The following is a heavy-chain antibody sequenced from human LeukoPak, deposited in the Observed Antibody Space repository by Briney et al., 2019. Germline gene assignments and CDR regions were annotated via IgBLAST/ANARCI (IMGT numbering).Heavy chain of an antibody. D-gene: IGHD3-22*01. V-gene: IGHV3-23*01. CDR3: AKDGLPLPGHYYDSSGYYYYYYYMDV. CDR2: ISGSGGST. Sequence: GGSLRLSCAASGFTFSSYAMSWVRQAPGKGLEWVSAISGSGGSTYYADSVKGRFTISRDNSKNTLYLQMNSLRAEDTAVYYCAKDGLPLPGHYYDSSGYYYYYYYMDVWGKGTTVTVSS. J-gene: IGHJ6*03. CDR1: GFTFSSYA.